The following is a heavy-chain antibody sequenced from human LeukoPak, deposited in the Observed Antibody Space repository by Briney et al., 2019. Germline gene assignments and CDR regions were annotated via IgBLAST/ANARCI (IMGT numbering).Heavy chain of an antibody. D-gene: IGHD1-7*01. V-gene: IGHV1-2*02. J-gene: IGHJ4*02. CDR2: INPNNGGT. Sequence: VASVKVSCKASGYTFTGYYIHWVRLAPGQGLEWMGWINPNNGGTNYAQKFQGRVTMTRDTSINTAYMELSRLRSDDTAVYYCARESRNWNYENWGQGTLVTVSS. CDR1: GYTFTGYY. CDR3: ARESRNWNYEN.